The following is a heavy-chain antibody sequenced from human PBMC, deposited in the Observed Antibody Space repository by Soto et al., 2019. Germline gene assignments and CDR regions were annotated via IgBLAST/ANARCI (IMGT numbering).Heavy chain of an antibody. V-gene: IGHV1-69*12. CDR1: GGTFSSYA. D-gene: IGHD3-22*01. CDR3: AASHTPTGMIVEAKGTWSFDL. Sequence: QVQLVQSGAEVKKPGSSVKVSCKASGGTFSSYAISWVRQAPGQGLEWMGGIIPIFGTANYAQKFQGRVTITGEVWRGAAARGLSSLRSEGTAVYYCAASHTPTGMIVEAKGTWSFDLWGRGTVVTVSS. J-gene: IGHJ2*01. CDR2: IIPIFGTA.